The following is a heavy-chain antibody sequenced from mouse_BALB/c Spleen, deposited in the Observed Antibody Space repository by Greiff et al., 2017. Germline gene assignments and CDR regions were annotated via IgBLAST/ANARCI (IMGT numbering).Heavy chain of an antibody. CDR3: ARGERGYGRFAY. J-gene: IGHJ3*01. V-gene: IGHV1-31*01. CDR2: INPYNGAT. D-gene: IGHD1-1*01. CDR1: GYSFTGYY. Sequence: VQLKESGPELVKPGASVKISCKASGYSFTGYYMHWVKQSHVKSLEWIGRINPYNGATSYNQNFKDKASLTVDKSSSTAYMELHSLTSEDSAVYYCARGERGYGRFAYWGQGTLVTVSA.